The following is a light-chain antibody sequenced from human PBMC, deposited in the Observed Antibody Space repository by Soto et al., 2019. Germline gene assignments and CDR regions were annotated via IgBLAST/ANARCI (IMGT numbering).Light chain of an antibody. J-gene: IGKJ4*01. V-gene: IGKV1-9*01. CDR3: QQLNSIT. CDR2: AAS. CDR1: QGISSY. Sequence: DIQLTQSPSFLSASVGDRVTITCRASQGISSYLALYQQKPEKAPKLLIYAASTLXXGVPSRFSGSGSGTXXTXXXSXLQPEDFATYXCQQLNSITFGGGTKVEIK.